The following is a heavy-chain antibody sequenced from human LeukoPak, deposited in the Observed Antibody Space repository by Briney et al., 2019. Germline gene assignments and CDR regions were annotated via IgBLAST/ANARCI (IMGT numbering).Heavy chain of an antibody. Sequence: PGGSLRLSCAASGFTFSSYGMHWVRQAPGKGLEWVAFIRYDGSNKYYADSVKGRFTISRDNSKNTLYLQMNSLRAEDTAVYYCAREEQGYCSGGSCYMRPQRWFDPWGQGTLVTVSS. CDR1: GFTFSSYG. V-gene: IGHV3-30*02. J-gene: IGHJ5*02. D-gene: IGHD2-15*01. CDR3: AREEQGYCSGGSCYMRPQRWFDP. CDR2: IRYDGSNK.